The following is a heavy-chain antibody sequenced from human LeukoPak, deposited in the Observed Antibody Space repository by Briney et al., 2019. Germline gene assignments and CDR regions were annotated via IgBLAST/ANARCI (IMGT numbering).Heavy chain of an antibody. V-gene: IGHV3-7*05. CDR3: ARDGGGFDY. J-gene: IGHJ4*02. D-gene: IGHD3-16*01. Sequence: GGSLRLSCAASGFTVSSNYMSWVRQAPGKGLEWVANIKQDGSEKYYVDSVRGRFTISRDNSKNSLYLQMNSLRAEDTAVYYCARDGGGFDYWGQGTLVTVSS. CDR1: GFTVSSNY. CDR2: IKQDGSEK.